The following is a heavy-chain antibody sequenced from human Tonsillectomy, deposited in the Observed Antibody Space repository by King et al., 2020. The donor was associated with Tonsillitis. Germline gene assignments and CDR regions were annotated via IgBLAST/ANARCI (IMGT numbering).Heavy chain of an antibody. V-gene: IGHV4-59*01. D-gene: IGHD1-26*01. CDR2: IYYSGST. CDR3: ARVIEGATLDSYYGMDV. Sequence: QLQESGPGLVKPSETLSLTCTVSGGSISSYYWSWIRQPPGKGLEWIGYIYYSGSTNHNPSLKSRVTISVDTSKNQLSLKLSSVTAADTAVYYCARVIEGATLDSYYGMDVWGQGTTVTVSS. J-gene: IGHJ6*02. CDR1: GGSISSYY.